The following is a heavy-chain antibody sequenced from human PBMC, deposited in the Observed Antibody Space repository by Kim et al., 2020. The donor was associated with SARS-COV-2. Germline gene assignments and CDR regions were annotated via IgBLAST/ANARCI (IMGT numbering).Heavy chain of an antibody. Sequence: YYAHAVKGRVAISSDNSKNTLSLQMTSLRAEDTAVYYGAREVRFDRKCDCWGQGTLVTASS. D-gene: IGHD3-3*01. V-gene: IGHV3-30*09. J-gene: IGHJ4*02. CDR3: AREVRFDRKCDC.